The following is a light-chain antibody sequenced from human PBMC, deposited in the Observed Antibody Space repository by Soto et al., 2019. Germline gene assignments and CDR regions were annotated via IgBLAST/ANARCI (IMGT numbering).Light chain of an antibody. CDR1: QSVSSN. CDR2: GAS. V-gene: IGKV3-15*01. Sequence: EIVMTQSPATLSVSPGERATLSCRASQSVSSNLAWYQQKPGQAPRLLIYGASTRATGIPARFSGSGSGTEFTLTLSSLQSEDFAVYYCQQYNSWPHTFGQGTKLEIK. J-gene: IGKJ2*01. CDR3: QQYNSWPHT.